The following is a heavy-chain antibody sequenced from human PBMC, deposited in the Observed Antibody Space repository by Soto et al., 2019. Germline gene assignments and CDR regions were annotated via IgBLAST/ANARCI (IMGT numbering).Heavy chain of an antibody. J-gene: IGHJ6*02. D-gene: IGHD1-26*01. Sequence: SQTLSPTSAISGDSVSSNSAAWNWIRQSPSRGLEWLGRTYYRSKWYNDYALSVKSRITINPDTSKNQFSLQLNSVTPEDTAVYYCAKTRSYSTYDYRMDVWGQGTTVTVYS. CDR1: GDSVSSNSAA. CDR2: TYYRSKWYN. CDR3: AKTRSYSTYDYRMDV. V-gene: IGHV6-1*01.